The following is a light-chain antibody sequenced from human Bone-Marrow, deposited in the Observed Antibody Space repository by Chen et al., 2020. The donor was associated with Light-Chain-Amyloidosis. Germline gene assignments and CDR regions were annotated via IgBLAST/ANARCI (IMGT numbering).Light chain of an antibody. Sequence: IVMTQTPLSLSVTPGQPASTSCKSSQSLMHSDEKTSLYWYLQKPGQPPQLRIDEVTNRFSGVPDRFSGSGSGTECTQKISRVEAEDVGVYYCMQSIQLPWAFGQGTMVEIK. J-gene: IGKJ1*01. CDR1: QSLMHSDEKTS. V-gene: IGKV2D-29*01. CDR2: EVT. CDR3: MQSIQLPWA.